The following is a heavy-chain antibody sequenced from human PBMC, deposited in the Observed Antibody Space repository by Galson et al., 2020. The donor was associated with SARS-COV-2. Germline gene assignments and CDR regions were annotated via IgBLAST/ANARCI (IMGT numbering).Heavy chain of an antibody. V-gene: IGHV4-39*01. D-gene: IGHD3-10*01. CDR2: IYYSGST. J-gene: IGHJ6*03. CDR3: ARVWSLWPSDYYYYMDV. CDR1: GGSISSSSYY. Sequence: SETLSLTCTVSGGSISSSSYYWGWIRQPPGKGLEWIGSIYYSGSTYYNPSLKSRVTISVDTSKNQFSLKLSSVTAADTAVYYCARVWSLWPSDYYYYMDVWGKGTTVTVSS.